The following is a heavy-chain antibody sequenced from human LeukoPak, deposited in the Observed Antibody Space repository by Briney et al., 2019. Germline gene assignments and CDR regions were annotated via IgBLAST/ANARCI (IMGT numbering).Heavy chain of an antibody. D-gene: IGHD3-10*01. CDR1: GFSFRSCW. V-gene: IGHV3-43*02. CDR3: AKAPGSFSNNWFDP. Sequence: PGGSLRLSCAASGFSFRSCWMHWVRQAPGKGLEWVSLISGDGGSTYYADSVKGRFTISRDNSKNSLYLQMSSLRTEDTALYYCAKAPGSFSNNWFDPWGQGTLVTVSS. CDR2: ISGDGGST. J-gene: IGHJ5*02.